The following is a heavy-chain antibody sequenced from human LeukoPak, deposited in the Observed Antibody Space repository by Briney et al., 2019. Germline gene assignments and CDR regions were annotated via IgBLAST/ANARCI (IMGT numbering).Heavy chain of an antibody. Sequence: PGGSLRLSCAASGFTFTSFSMSWVRQAPGKGLEWVANINQDGSGIYYVDSVKGRFTISRDNAKNSLHLQVKSLRVEDTAVYYCARGGGVPVYFRNLPPTPFDCWGQGTLVTVSS. V-gene: IGHV3-7*01. D-gene: IGHD1-14*01. CDR1: GFTFTSFS. CDR2: INQDGSGI. CDR3: ARGGGVPVYFRNLPPTPFDC. J-gene: IGHJ4*02.